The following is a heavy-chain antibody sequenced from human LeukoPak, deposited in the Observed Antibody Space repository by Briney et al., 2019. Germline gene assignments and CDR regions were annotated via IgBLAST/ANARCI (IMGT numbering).Heavy chain of an antibody. CDR2: IRGSSSFI. J-gene: IGHJ4*02. D-gene: IGHD6-13*01. CDR1: GFTFSSYS. V-gene: IGHV3-21*01. Sequence: GGSLRLSCAASGFTFSSYSMNWVRQAPGKGLEWVSSIRGSSSFIYYADSVKGRITISRDNARNSVFLQMNSLRAEDTAVYYCARDAGGIAAAGHFDYWGQGTLVSVSS. CDR3: ARDAGGIAAAGHFDY.